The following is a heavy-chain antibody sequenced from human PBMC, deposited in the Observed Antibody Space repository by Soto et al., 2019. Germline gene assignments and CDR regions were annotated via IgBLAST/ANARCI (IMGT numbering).Heavy chain of an antibody. CDR2: IYQSGST. CDR1: GHSISGAYN. V-gene: IGHV4-38-2*01. J-gene: IGHJ4*02. D-gene: IGHD4-17*01. Sequence: PSETLSLTCAVSGHSISGAYNWGWFRQPPGKGLEWLGTIYQSGSTYYNPSLKSRVTISVDTSKNQFSLKLRSVTAADTAVYFCARLTVTHESDYWGQGTLVTVSS. CDR3: ARLTVTHESDY.